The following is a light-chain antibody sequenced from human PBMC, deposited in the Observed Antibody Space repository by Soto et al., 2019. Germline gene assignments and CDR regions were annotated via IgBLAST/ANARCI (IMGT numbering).Light chain of an antibody. V-gene: IGKV1-5*03. Sequence: DIQMTQSPSTLSASVGGRVTITCRASQNIDTWLAWYQQKPGKAPNLLIYRASNLETGVPSVFSGSGSGTEFTLPIASLQPEDFATYYCQQYKTYPYTFGQGTKLELK. CDR2: RAS. CDR1: QNIDTW. CDR3: QQYKTYPYT. J-gene: IGKJ2*01.